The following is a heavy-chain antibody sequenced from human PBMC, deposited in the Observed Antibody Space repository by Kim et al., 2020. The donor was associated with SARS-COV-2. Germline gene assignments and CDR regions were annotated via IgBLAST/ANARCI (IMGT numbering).Heavy chain of an antibody. CDR3: EIARGYDNNYWYFDV. V-gene: IGHV3-23*01. CDR1: GFTFSSYA. J-gene: IGHJ2*01. Sequence: GGSLRLSCAASGFTFSSYAMNWVRQAPGKGLEWVSTISGVAGSRTYYADSVQGRFTISRDNSKNTMYLQMNGLRGDDTAVYDCEIARGYDNNYWYFDVWG. CDR2: ISGVAGSRT. D-gene: IGHD5-12*01.